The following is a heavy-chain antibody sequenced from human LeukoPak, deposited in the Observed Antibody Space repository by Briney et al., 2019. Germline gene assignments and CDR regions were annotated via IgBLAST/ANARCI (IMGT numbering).Heavy chain of an antibody. V-gene: IGHV4-59*01. CDR3: ARMSPYYDFWSGYYSGNWFDP. CDR2: IYYSGST. Sequence: PETLSLTCTVSGGSISSYYWSWIRQPPGKGLEWIGYIYYSGSTNYNPSLKSRVTISVDTSKNQFSLKLSSVTAADTAVYYCARMSPYYDFWSGYYSGNWFDPWGQGTLVTVSS. D-gene: IGHD3-3*01. CDR1: GGSISSYY. J-gene: IGHJ5*02.